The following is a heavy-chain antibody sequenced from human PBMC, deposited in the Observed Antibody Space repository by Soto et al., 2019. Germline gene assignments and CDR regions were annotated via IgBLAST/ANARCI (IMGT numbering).Heavy chain of an antibody. CDR1: GYTFSSYG. D-gene: IGHD6-6*01. CDR2: ISAYNGNT. J-gene: IGHJ5*02. CDR3: AGDPIAVRPGWFDP. Sequence: QVQLVQSGAEVKKPGASVKVSCKASGYTFSSYGINWVRQAPGQGLEWMGWISAYNGNTNYAQNLQGRVTMTTDTSTSTAYMELRSLRSDDTAVYYCAGDPIAVRPGWFDPWGQGTLVTVSS. V-gene: IGHV1-18*01.